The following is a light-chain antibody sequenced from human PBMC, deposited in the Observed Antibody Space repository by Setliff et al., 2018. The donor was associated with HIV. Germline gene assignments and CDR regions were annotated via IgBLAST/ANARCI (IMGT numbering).Light chain of an antibody. V-gene: IGLV2-11*01. CDR2: DVT. J-gene: IGLJ1*01. CDR1: SSDVGAYNY. CDR3: SSYTFSSTPYV. Sequence: QSALAQPRSVSGSPGQSVTFSCTGSSSDVGAYNYVSWYQQHPGKAPKLMIYDVTKRPSGVLDRFSGSKSGNTASLTISGLQAEDEADYYCSSYTFSSTPYVFGTGTRSPS.